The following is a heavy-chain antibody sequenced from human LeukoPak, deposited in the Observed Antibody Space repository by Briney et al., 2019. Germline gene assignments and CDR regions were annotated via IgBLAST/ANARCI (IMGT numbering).Heavy chain of an antibody. D-gene: IGHD6-19*01. CDR2: INGDGSEK. Sequence: GGSLRLSCAASGFTISNLWMTWVRQAPGKGLECVANINGDGSEKNYVDSVKGRFTISRDDAKNSLYLQMNSLRAEDTAVYYCVKQAGVYWGQGTLVTVSS. CDR3: VKQAGVY. CDR1: GFTISNLW. V-gene: IGHV3-7*01. J-gene: IGHJ4*02.